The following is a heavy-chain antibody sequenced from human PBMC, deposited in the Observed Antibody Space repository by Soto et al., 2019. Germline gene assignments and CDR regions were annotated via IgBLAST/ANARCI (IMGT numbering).Heavy chain of an antibody. Sequence: ASVKVSCKASGYTFTSYVIHWVRQAPGQRLEWMGWINAGNGNTKYSQKFQGRVTITRDTSASTAYMELSSLKSEDTAVYYCARELLKYVSGWFDPWGQGTLVTVSS. V-gene: IGHV1-3*01. D-gene: IGHD3-16*01. CDR2: INAGNGNT. J-gene: IGHJ5*02. CDR1: GYTFTSYV. CDR3: ARELLKYVSGWFDP.